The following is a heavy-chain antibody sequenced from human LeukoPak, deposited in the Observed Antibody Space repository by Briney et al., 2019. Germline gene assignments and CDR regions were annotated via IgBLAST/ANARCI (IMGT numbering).Heavy chain of an antibody. CDR2: IYYGGTT. CDR1: GVSVSSSDSY. CDR3: ARRGLVVVPF. D-gene: IGHD2-21*01. V-gene: IGHV4-39*01. Sequence: SETLSLTCTVSGVSVSSSDSYWVWVRQPPGQGLEWVGSIYYGGTTYSNPSLKSRVTISADTSKNQFSLKLTSVTAADTAIYYCARRGLVVVPFWGQGTLVTVSS. J-gene: IGHJ4*02.